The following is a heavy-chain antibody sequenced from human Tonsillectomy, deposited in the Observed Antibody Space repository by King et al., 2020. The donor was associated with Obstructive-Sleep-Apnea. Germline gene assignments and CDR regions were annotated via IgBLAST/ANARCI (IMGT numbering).Heavy chain of an antibody. D-gene: IGHD6-19*01. CDR2: IKNVRTTI. CDR3: ARDRAWSFDY. Sequence: EVQLVESGGGSVQPGGSLRLSCVGSGFTFADYSMNWVRQTPGKGLEWISYIKNVRTTILYADSVEGRFTISRDNARNSLFLQMHSLTAEDTAVYFCARDRAWSFDYWGQGVLVTVSS. CDR1: GFTFADYS. J-gene: IGHJ4*02. V-gene: IGHV3-48*01.